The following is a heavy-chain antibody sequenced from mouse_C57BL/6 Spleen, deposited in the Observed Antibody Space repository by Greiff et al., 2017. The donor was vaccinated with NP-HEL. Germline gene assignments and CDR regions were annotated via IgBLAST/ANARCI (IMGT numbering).Heavy chain of an antibody. V-gene: IGHV1-52*01. J-gene: IGHJ2*01. CDR3: ARGAGSSHFDY. CDR1: GYTFTSYW. D-gene: IGHD1-1*01. CDR2: IDPSDSET. Sequence: QVQLQQPGAELVRPGSSVKLSCKASGYTFTSYWMHWVKQRPIQGLEWIGNIDPSDSETHYNQKFKDKATLTVDKSSSTAYMQLSILTSEDSAVYYCARGAGSSHFDYWGQGTTLTVSS.